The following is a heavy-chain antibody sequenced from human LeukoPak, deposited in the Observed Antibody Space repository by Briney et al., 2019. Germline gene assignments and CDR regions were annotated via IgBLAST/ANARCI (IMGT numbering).Heavy chain of an antibody. D-gene: IGHD5-12*01. V-gene: IGHV3-23*01. CDR3: TTLYGGSLDY. CDR1: GFTFSSYA. Sequence: GGSLRLSCAASGFTFSSYAMSWVRQAPGKGLEWVSAISGSGGSTYYADSVKGRFTISRDNSKNTLYLQMNSLRAEDTAVYYCTTLYGGSLDYWGQGTLVTVSS. J-gene: IGHJ4*02. CDR2: ISGSGGST.